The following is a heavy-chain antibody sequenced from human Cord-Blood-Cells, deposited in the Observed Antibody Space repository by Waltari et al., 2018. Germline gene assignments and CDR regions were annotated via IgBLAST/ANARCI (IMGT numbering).Heavy chain of an antibody. V-gene: IGHV1-69*09. J-gene: IGHJ4*02. CDR2: IIPIRGIA. Sequence: QVQLVQSGAEVKKPGSSVKVSCKASGGTFSSYAISWVRQAPGQGLGWMGRIIPIRGIANYAQKFQGRVTITADKSTSTAYMELSSVRSEDTAVYYCARADANGGFGEQMWYFDYWGQGTLVTVSS. CDR3: ARADANGGFGEQMWYFDY. D-gene: IGHD3-10*01. CDR1: GGTFSSYA.